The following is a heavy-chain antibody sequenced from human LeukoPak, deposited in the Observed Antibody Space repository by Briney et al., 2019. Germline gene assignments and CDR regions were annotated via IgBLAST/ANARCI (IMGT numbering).Heavy chain of an antibody. CDR1: GASISSYY. V-gene: IGHV4-59*01. CDR3: ARDRWLDF. Sequence: PSETLSLTCSVSGASISSYYWSWVRQPPGEGLEWIGYIYYTGSTNYNPSLKSRVTMSVDTSKNQLSLKLKSVTAADTAVYYCARDRWLDFWGQGTLVTVSS. J-gene: IGHJ4*02. D-gene: IGHD6-19*01. CDR2: IYYTGST.